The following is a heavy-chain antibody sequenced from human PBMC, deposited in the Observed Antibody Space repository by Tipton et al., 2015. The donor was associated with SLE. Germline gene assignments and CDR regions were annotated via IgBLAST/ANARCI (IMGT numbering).Heavy chain of an antibody. V-gene: IGHV4-39*07. CDR2: IYYSGST. CDR3: ARGPYYYMDV. Sequence: ETLSLTCTVSNGSISSSPYYWGWIRQSPGKGLEWVGSIYYSGSTYYNPSLKSRVTISVDTSRNQCSLNLTSVTAADTAVYYCARGPYYYMDVWGKGTTVTVSS. J-gene: IGHJ6*03. CDR1: NGSISSSPYY.